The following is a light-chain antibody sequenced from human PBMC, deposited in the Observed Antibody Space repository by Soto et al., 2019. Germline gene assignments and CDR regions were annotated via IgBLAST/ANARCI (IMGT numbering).Light chain of an antibody. CDR3: SSYTSSNTYV. V-gene: IGLV2-18*02. J-gene: IGLJ1*01. CDR2: DVS. CDR1: SSDVGSYNR. Sequence: QSALTQPPSVSGSPGQSVTISCTGTSSDVGSYNRVSWYQQPPGTAPKLMIYDVSNRPSGVPDRFSGSKSGNTASLTISGLRAEDEADYYCSSYTSSNTYVFGTGNKVTVL.